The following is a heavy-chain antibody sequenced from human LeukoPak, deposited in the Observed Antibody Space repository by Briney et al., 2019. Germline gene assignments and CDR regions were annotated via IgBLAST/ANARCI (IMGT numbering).Heavy chain of an antibody. CDR3: TRVGYIDEGIDY. D-gene: IGHD5-24*01. J-gene: IGHJ4*02. Sequence: GGSLRLSCAASGFTFSSYAMSWVRQAPGKGLEWVANIKQDGSKKSYVDSVKGQFTISRDNAKNSLYLQMNSLRAEDTAIYYCTRVGYIDEGIDYWGQGTLVTVSS. CDR2: IKQDGSKK. CDR1: GFTFSSYA. V-gene: IGHV3-7*04.